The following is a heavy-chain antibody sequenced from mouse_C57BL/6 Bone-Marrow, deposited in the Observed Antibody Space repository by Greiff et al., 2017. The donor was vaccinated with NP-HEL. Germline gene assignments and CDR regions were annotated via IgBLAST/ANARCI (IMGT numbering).Heavy chain of an antibody. J-gene: IGHJ2*01. Sequence: EVQLQQSGPELVKPGASVKISCKASGYTFTDYYMNWVKQSHGKSLEWIGDINPNNGGTSYNQKFKGKATLAVDKSSSTAYMELRSLTSEASSVYYCARESYFDYWGQGTTLTVSS. CDR1: GYTFTDYY. V-gene: IGHV1-26*01. CDR3: ARESYFDY. CDR2: INPNNGGT.